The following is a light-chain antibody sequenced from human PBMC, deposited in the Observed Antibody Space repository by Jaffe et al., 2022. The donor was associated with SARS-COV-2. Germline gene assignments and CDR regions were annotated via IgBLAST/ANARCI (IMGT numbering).Light chain of an antibody. CDR1: QAITMK. J-gene: IGKJ4*01. CDR2: AAS. V-gene: IGKV1-16*02. CDR3: QQYQAYPPT. Sequence: DIQLTQSPPSLSASVGDRVTFTCRASQAITMKLAWFQQRPGKAPRSLIYAASRLQSGVPSKFSGSGSGTEFNLTISSLEVGDFTTYFCQQYQAYPPTFGGGTRVDI.